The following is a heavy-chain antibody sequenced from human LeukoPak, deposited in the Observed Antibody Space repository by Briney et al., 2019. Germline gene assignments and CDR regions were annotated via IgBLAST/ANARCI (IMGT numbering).Heavy chain of an antibody. CDR2: IQYSGST. V-gene: IGHV4-39*07. CDR3: VRDCGHFEIDY. J-gene: IGHJ4*02. Sequence: SETLSLTCTVSGGSISSSGYFWGWVRQPPGEGLEWIGSIQYSGSTFYIPSLKSRLTISRDTSKNQFSLRLSSVTAADTAVYYCVRDCGHFEIDYWGQGTLVTVSS. CDR1: GGSISSSGYF. D-gene: IGHD2-21*01.